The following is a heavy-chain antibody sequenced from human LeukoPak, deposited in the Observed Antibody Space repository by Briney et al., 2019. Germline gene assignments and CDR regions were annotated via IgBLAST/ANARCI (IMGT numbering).Heavy chain of an antibody. D-gene: IGHD5-24*01. CDR3: AKEQRWLQAELDY. CDR2: IWYDGSNK. J-gene: IGHJ4*02. CDR1: GFTFSSYG. V-gene: IGHV3-33*06. Sequence: PGGSLRLSCAASGFTFSSYGMHWVRQAPGKGLEWAAVIWYDGSNKYYADSVKGRLTISRDNSKNTLYLQMNSLRAEDTAVYYCAKEQRWLQAELDYWGQGTLVTVSS.